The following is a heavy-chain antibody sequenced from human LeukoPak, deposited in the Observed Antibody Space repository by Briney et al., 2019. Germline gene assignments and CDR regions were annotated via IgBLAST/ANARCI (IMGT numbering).Heavy chain of an antibody. J-gene: IGHJ5*02. CDR1: GGSFSGHY. V-gene: IGHV4-34*01. CDR2: INDSGST. CDR3: AKSNWFDP. Sequence: SETLSLTCAVSGGSFSGHYWSWIRQPPGEGLEWIGEINDSGSTKYNPSLKSRVTISADTSKNQFSLKLSSVTAADTAVYYWAKSNWFDPWGQGNLVTVSS.